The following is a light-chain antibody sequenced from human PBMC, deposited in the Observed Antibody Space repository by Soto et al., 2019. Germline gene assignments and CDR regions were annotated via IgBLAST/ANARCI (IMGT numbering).Light chain of an antibody. CDR3: AAWDDSLNGPV. CDR2: SDN. Sequence: QSVLTQPPSASGTPGQRVTISCSGHGSNIGSNAVNWYQQFPGTAPKFVIYSDNERPSGVPDRFSGSKSGTSASLAISGLQSEDEADYYCAAWDDSLNGPVFGGGTKVTVL. CDR1: GSNIGSNA. V-gene: IGLV1-44*01. J-gene: IGLJ2*01.